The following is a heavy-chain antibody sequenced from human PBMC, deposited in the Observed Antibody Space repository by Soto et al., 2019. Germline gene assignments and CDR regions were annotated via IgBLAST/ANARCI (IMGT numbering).Heavy chain of an antibody. D-gene: IGHD1-1*01. CDR1: GFSLSTNGVG. V-gene: IGHV2-5*02. CDR2: IYWDDDK. Sequence: QITLKESGPTRVKPTQTLTLTCTFSGFSLSTNGVGVGWIRQPPGKALERLALIYWDDDKRYSPSLSNRQTITKNPHENQIVLTMPNMDPVDKAPYFCVHRAGLQDNCNGGYFDYWGQGALLTVSS. J-gene: IGHJ4*02. CDR3: VHRAGLQDNCNGGYFDY.